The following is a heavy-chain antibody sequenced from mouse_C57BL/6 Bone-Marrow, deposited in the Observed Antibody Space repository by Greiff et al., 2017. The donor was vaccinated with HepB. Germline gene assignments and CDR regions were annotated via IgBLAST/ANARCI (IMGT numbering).Heavy chain of an antibody. D-gene: IGHD1-1*01. V-gene: IGHV1-55*01. J-gene: IGHJ2*01. CDR1: GYTFTSYW. CDR3: ARNYGSSIYYFDY. Sequence: VQLQQPGAELVKPGASVKMSCKASGYTFTSYWITWVKQRPGQGLEWIGDIYPGSGSTNYNEKFKSKATLTVDTSSSTAYMQLSSLTSEDSAVYYCARNYGSSIYYFDYWGQGTTLTVSS. CDR2: IYPGSGST.